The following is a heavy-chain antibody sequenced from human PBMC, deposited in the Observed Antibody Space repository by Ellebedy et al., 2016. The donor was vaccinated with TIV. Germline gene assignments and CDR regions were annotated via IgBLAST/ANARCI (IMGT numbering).Heavy chain of an antibody. D-gene: IGHD3-10*01. CDR3: ARWYYYGSSPAFDI. CDR1: GFTVGSNY. CDR2: IYADGRT. V-gene: IGHV3-66*01. J-gene: IGHJ3*02. Sequence: GGSLRLSCAASGFTVGSNYMNWVRQAPGKVLEWVSVIYADGRTFYADSMKGRFTISRDNSKNTLYLQMNSLRVEDTAAYYCARWYYYGSSPAFDIWGQGTKVTVPS.